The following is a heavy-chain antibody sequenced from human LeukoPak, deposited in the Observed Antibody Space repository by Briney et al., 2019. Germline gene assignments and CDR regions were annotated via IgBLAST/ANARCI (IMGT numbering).Heavy chain of an antibody. J-gene: IGHJ5*02. CDR2: IYYSGST. Sequence: SETLSLTCTVSGGSISSYYWSWIRQPPGKGLEWIGYIYYSGSTNYNPSLKSRVTISVDTSKNQFSLKLSSVTAADTAVYYCAAIAAAGLNFDPWGQGTLVTVSS. D-gene: IGHD6-13*01. CDR1: GGSISSYY. V-gene: IGHV4-59*08. CDR3: AAIAAAGLNFDP.